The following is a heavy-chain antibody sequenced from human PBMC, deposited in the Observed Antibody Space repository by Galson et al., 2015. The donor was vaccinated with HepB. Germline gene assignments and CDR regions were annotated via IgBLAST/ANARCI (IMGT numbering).Heavy chain of an antibody. V-gene: IGHV3-7*01. CDR3: ARDAFSAADDY. D-gene: IGHD6-13*01. Sequence: KGLEWVANINLDGSDRYCVDSVKGRFTISRDNANNSLYLQMNSLRAEDTAVYYCARDAFSAADDYWGQGTLVTVSS. CDR2: INLDGSDR. J-gene: IGHJ4*02.